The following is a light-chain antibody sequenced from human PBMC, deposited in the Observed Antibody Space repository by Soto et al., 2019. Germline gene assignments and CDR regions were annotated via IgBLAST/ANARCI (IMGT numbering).Light chain of an antibody. J-gene: IGLJ1*01. CDR1: NIGSKS. Sequence: SYEPTQPAAGSVGPGQTARSTRGGNNIGSKSVHWYQQKPGQAPVLVVYDDSDRPSGIPERFSGSNSGNTATLTISRVEAGDEADYYCQVWDSSSDHVFGTGTKVTVL. CDR2: DDS. V-gene: IGLV3-21*02. CDR3: QVWDSSSDHV.